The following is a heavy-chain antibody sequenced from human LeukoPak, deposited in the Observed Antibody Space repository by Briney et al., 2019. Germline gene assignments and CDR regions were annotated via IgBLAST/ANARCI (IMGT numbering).Heavy chain of an antibody. J-gene: IGHJ4*02. V-gene: IGHV4-59*01. Sequence: SETLSLTCTVSGGSISSYYWIWIRQPPGKGLEWIGFIYYSGSTNYNPSLKSRVTISVDTSKNQFSLKLSSVTAADTAVYYCARDPVDTAMVNYFDYWGQGTLVTVSS. CDR2: IYYSGST. CDR1: GGSISSYY. CDR3: ARDPVDTAMVNYFDY. D-gene: IGHD5-18*01.